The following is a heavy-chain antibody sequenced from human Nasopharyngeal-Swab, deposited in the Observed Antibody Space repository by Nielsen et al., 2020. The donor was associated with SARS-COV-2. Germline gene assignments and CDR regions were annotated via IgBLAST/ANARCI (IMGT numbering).Heavy chain of an antibody. D-gene: IGHD3-10*01. CDR3: ARSYIGITMVRGVMTAFDI. Sequence: GESLKISCAASGFTFSSYWMSWVRQAPGKGLEWVANIKQDGSEKYYVDSVKGRFTISRDNAKNSLYLQMNSLRAEDTAVYYCARSYIGITMVRGVMTAFDIWGQGTMVTVSS. J-gene: IGHJ3*02. CDR2: IKQDGSEK. CDR1: GFTFSSYW. V-gene: IGHV3-7*01.